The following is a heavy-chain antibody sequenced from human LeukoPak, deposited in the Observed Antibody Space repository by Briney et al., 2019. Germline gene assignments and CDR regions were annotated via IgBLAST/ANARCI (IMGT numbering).Heavy chain of an antibody. CDR3: VRVGGRGSIGGDC. CDR1: GFTFSTYW. Sequence: GGSLRLSCAASGFTFSTYWMHWVRQAPGTGLVWVSRIKSDGSNSNYADCVKGRFTISRDNAKNTRYLQMNRLRAEDTAVDHCVRVGGRGSIGGDCWGQGTLVTVSS. D-gene: IGHD3-10*01. J-gene: IGHJ4*02. CDR2: IKSDGSNS. V-gene: IGHV3-74*01.